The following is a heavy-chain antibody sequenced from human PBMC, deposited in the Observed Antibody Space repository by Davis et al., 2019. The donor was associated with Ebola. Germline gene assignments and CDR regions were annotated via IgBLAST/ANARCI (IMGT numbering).Heavy chain of an antibody. D-gene: IGHD2-15*01. CDR2: ISSGGGAP. CDR1: GFTFSTYA. V-gene: IGHV3-23*01. Sequence: GESLKISCAASGFTFSTYAMGWVRQAPGKGLEWVSDISSGGGAPYYADSVKGRFTISRDNSKNTLYLQMNSLRAEDTAVYYCARKTPMDYWGQGTLVTVSS. CDR3: ARKTPMDY. J-gene: IGHJ4*02.